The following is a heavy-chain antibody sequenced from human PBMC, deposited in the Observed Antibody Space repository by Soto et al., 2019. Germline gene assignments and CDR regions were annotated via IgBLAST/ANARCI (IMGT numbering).Heavy chain of an antibody. D-gene: IGHD3-9*01. Sequence: VGSLRLSCAASGFTFSDHYMDWVRQAPGKGLEWVGRTRNKANSYTTEYAASVKGRFTISRDDSKNSLYLQMNSLKTEDTAVYYCARVSLRHFDWSPFDAFDIWGQGTMVTVSS. CDR3: ARVSLRHFDWSPFDAFDI. CDR2: TRNKANSYTT. CDR1: GFTFSDHY. J-gene: IGHJ3*02. V-gene: IGHV3-72*01.